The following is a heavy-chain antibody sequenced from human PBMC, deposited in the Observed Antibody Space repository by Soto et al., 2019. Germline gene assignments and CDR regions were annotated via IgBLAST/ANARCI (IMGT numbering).Heavy chain of an antibody. Sequence: EVQLVESGGGLVQPGGSLRLSCAASGFTFSSYSMNWVRQAPGKGLEWVSYISSSSSTIYYADSVKGRFTISRDNAKNSLYMQMNSLRAADRPAQYCALGTAALNYVAYWGPGTLVTVS. CDR2: ISSSSSTI. CDR3: ALGTAALNYVAY. V-gene: IGHV3-48*01. CDR1: GFTFSSYS. D-gene: IGHD1-1*01. J-gene: IGHJ4*02.